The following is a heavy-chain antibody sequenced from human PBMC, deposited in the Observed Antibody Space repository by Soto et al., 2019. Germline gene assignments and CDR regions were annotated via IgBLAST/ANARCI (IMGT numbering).Heavy chain of an antibody. CDR2: ISYDGSNK. Sequence: GGSLRLSCAASGFTFSSYAMHWVRQAPGKGLEWVAVISYDGSNKYYADSVKGRFTISRDNSKNTLYLQMNSLRAEDTAVYYCARGGVTVTTRLGYYYGMDVWGQGTTVTVSS. D-gene: IGHD4-4*01. V-gene: IGHV3-30-3*01. J-gene: IGHJ6*02. CDR1: GFTFSSYA. CDR3: ARGGVTVTTRLGYYYGMDV.